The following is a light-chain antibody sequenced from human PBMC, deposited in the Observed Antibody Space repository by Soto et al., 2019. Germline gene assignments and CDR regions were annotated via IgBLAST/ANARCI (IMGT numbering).Light chain of an antibody. J-gene: IGLJ1*01. CDR2: DVS. CDR3: SSYTSSSTLYV. CDR1: SSDVGGYNY. Sequence: QSVLTQPASVSGSPGQSITISCTGTSSDVGGYNYVSWYQQHPGKAPKLMIYDVSNRPSGVANRFSGSKSGNTASLPICGLQAEDEADYYCSSYTSSSTLYVFGTGTKLTVL. V-gene: IGLV2-14*01.